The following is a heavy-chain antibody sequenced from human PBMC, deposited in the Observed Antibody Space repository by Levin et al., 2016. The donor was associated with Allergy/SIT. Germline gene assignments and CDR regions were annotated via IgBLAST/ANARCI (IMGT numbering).Heavy chain of an antibody. J-gene: IGHJ3*02. D-gene: IGHD4-17*01. CDR2: ISSSSSII. CDR1: GFTFSSYS. V-gene: IGHV3-48*02. Sequence: GESLKISCAASGFTFSSYSMNWVRQAPGKGLEWVSYISSSSSIIKYADSVKGRLTISRDNGKNSLDLQMNSLRDEDTAVYYCARDLDTTGRAFDIWGQGTMVTVSS. CDR3: ARDLDTTGRAFDI.